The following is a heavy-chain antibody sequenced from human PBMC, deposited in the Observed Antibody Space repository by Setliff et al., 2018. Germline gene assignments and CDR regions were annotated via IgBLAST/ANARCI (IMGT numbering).Heavy chain of an antibody. CDR1: GFTFSSYA. D-gene: IGHD2-2*01. J-gene: IGHJ4*02. Sequence: GGSLRLSCAASGFTFSSYAMHWVRQAPGKGLEWVAVIWYDGNNKDHADSVKGRFTISRDNSKNTLYLQMDRLRVEDTAVYYCVRGEMFSTSPRADWGQGTQVTVSS. V-gene: IGHV3-33*01. CDR3: VRGEMFSTSPRAD. CDR2: IWYDGNNK.